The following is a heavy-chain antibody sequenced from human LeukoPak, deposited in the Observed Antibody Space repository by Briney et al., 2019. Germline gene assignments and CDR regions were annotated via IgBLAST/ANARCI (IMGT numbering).Heavy chain of an antibody. D-gene: IGHD3-10*01. V-gene: IGHV4-4*07. CDR1: GGSVGTYY. Sequence: SETLSLTCTVSGGSVGTYYWSWIRQPAGKGLEWIGRMSASGSTNYNPSLQSRVTMSVDTSKKQFSLKLSSLTAADTAVYYCAKGASGSSHWFDPWGQGTLVTVSS. CDR2: MSASGST. CDR3: AKGASGSSHWFDP. J-gene: IGHJ5*02.